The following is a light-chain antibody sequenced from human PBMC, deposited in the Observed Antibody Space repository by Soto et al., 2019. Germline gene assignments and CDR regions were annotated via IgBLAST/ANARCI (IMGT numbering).Light chain of an antibody. CDR2: GAS. CDR3: QQYGGSPRT. CDR1: QSISSNF. Sequence: EILMTQSPATLSLSPGEGSTLSCRASQSISSNFLAWYQQKRGQAPRLLIHGASNRATGIPDRFSGSGSGTDFTLTITRLEPEDFAVYYCQQYGGSPRTFGQGTKVDIK. J-gene: IGKJ1*01. V-gene: IGKV3-20*01.